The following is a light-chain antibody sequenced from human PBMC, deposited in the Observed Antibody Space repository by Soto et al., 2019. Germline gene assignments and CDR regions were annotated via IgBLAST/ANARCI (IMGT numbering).Light chain of an antibody. J-gene: IGLJ1*01. Sequence: QSVLTQPASVSGSPGQSITISCTGTSSDVGGYNYVSWYQHHPGKAPKLMIYDVTNRPSGVSNRFSGSKSGNTASLTISGLQAEDEADYYCSSFTSSSVYVFGIGTKVTV. CDR1: SSDVGGYNY. CDR2: DVT. CDR3: SSFTSSSVYV. V-gene: IGLV2-14*03.